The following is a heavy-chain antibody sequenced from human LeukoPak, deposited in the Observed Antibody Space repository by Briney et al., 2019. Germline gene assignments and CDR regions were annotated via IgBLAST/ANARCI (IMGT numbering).Heavy chain of an antibody. D-gene: IGHD5-12*01. V-gene: IGHV3-23*01. CDR2: VSTAGST. CDR1: GFAFNYFA. CDR3: ARGQYSPSYWYFDL. Sequence: PGGSLRLSSAASGFAFNYFAMTWVRQAPGKGLEWVSAVSTAGSTYYADSVKGRFSISRDDSKNTVYLAMHSMRAHATAIFYCARGQYSPSYWYFDLWGRGTLVTVFS. J-gene: IGHJ2*01.